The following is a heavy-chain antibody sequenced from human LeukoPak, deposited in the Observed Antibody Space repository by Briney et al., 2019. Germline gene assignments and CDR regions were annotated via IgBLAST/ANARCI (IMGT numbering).Heavy chain of an antibody. J-gene: IGHJ4*02. D-gene: IGHD3-10*01. CDR2: IYYSGST. V-gene: IGHV4-61*05. Sequence: TSSETLSLTCTVSGGSISSSIYYWGWIRQPPGKGLEWIGYIYYSGSTNYNPSLKSRVTISVDTSKNQFSLKLSSVTAADTAVYYCARGGWAVRGITAGRLDYWGQGNLVTVSS. CDR1: GGSISSSIYY. CDR3: ARGGWAVRGITAGRLDY.